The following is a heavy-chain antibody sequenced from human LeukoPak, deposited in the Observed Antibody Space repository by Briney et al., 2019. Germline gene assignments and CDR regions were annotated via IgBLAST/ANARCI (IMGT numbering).Heavy chain of an antibody. J-gene: IGHJ4*02. D-gene: IGHD3-3*01. CDR2: INAGNGNT. V-gene: IGHV1-3*01. CDR3: ARWGDDFWSGHFDY. Sequence: ASVKVSCKASGYTFTGYYMHWVRQAPGQRLEWMGWINAGNGNTKYSQKFQGRVTITRDTSASTAYMELSSLRSEDTAVYYCARWGDDFWSGHFDYWGQGTLVTVSS. CDR1: GYTFTGYY.